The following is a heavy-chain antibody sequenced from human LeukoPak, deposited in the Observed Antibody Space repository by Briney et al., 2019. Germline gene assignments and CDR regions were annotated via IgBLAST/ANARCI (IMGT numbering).Heavy chain of an antibody. Sequence: ASATVSCKASGYTFIGYYMHWVRQAPGQGLEWMGWINPNSGGANYAQKFQGRVTMTRDTSISTAFMELSSLRSDDTAVYYCARLDYDALDIWGQGTMVIVSS. V-gene: IGHV1-2*02. J-gene: IGHJ3*02. CDR3: ARLDYDALDI. CDR1: GYTFIGYY. CDR2: INPNSGGA. D-gene: IGHD3/OR15-3a*01.